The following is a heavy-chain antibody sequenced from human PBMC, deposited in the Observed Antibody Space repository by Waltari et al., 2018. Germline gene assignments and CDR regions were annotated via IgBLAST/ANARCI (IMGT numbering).Heavy chain of an antibody. CDR2: IYTSGST. Sequence: SISGYYWNWIRQPPGKGLEWIGRIYTSGSTNYNPSLKSRVTISINTSNNQFSLKLSSVTAADTAVYYCARDYSRVAGPSRTYYFDYWGQGTLVTVSS. D-gene: IGHD6-19*01. CDR3: ARDYSRVAGPSRTYYFDY. V-gene: IGHV4-4*07. J-gene: IGHJ4*02. CDR1: SISGYY.